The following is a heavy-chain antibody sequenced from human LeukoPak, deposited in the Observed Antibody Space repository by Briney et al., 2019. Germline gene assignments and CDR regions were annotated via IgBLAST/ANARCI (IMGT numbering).Heavy chain of an antibody. J-gene: IGHJ6*02. V-gene: IGHV4-59*08. D-gene: IGHD3-9*01. Sequence: SETLSLTCTVSGGSISSYYWSWIRQPPGKGLEWIGYIYYSGSTNYNPSLKSRVTISVDTSKNQFSLKLSSVTAADTAVYYRARGLTGYYNYYYYYGMDVWGQGTTVTVSS. CDR3: ARGLTGYYNYYYYYGMDV. CDR2: IYYSGST. CDR1: GGSISSYY.